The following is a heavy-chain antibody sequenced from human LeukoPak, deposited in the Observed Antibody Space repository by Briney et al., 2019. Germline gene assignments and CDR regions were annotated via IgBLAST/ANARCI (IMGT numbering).Heavy chain of an antibody. Sequence: PSETLSLTCAVYGGSFSGYYWSWIRQHPGKGLEWIGEINHSGSTNYNPSLKSRVTISVDTSKNQFSLKLSSVTAADTAVYYCARGPSTIAAAGTDYWGQGTLVTVSS. CDR1: GGSFSGYY. V-gene: IGHV4-34*01. J-gene: IGHJ4*02. CDR3: ARGPSTIAAAGTDY. CDR2: INHSGST. D-gene: IGHD6-13*01.